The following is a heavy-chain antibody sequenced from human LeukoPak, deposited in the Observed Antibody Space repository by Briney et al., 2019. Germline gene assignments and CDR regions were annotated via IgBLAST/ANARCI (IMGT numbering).Heavy chain of an antibody. CDR3: AKDSVIQGYSAFDY. D-gene: IGHD3-22*01. CDR1: GFTFINYW. CDR2: IKQDGSEK. Sequence: GGSLRLSCAASGFTFINYWMSWVRQAPGKGLEWVANIKQDGSEKYYVDSVKDRFTISRDNAKNSLYLQMNSLRTEDTAMYYCAKDSVIQGYSAFDYWGQGTLVTVSS. J-gene: IGHJ4*02. V-gene: IGHV3-7*01.